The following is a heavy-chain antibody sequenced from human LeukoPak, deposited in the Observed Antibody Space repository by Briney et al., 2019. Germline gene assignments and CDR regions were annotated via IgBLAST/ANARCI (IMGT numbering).Heavy chain of an antibody. D-gene: IGHD6-13*01. CDR3: SELFRAVAAGGHDFDY. V-gene: IGHV3-23*01. CDR1: RFTFSSYA. J-gene: IGHJ4*01. Sequence: PGGSLRLSCTASRFTFSSYAMSWVRQAPGKGLEWVSAISGSGGSTYYADSVKGPFTISRDNSKKTLYLQMNILRADDTAVYYFSELFRAVAAGGHDFDYGSEASLVTVPS. CDR2: ISGSGGST.